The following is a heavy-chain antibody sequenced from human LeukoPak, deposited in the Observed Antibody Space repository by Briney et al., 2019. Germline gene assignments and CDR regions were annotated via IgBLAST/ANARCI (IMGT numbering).Heavy chain of an antibody. CDR3: ARDPFGTAKDAFDI. CDR2: IYSGGST. CDR1: GFTVSSNY. Sequence: QPGGSLRLSCAASGFTVSSNYMSWVRQAPGKGLEWVSVIYSGGSTYYADSVKGRFTISRDNSKNTLCLQMNSLRAEDTAVYYCARDPFGTAKDAFDIWGQGTMVTVSS. D-gene: IGHD1-1*01. V-gene: IGHV3-66*01. J-gene: IGHJ3*02.